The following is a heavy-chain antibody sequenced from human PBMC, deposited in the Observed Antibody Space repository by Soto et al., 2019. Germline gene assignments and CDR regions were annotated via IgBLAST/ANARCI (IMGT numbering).Heavy chain of an antibody. V-gene: IGHV3-66*01. D-gene: IGHD2-15*01. CDR1: GFIVSDTY. CDR3: ARGPRYCRGGSCAIKGDAYDI. CDR2: ISTRGDT. Sequence: EVQLVEAGGGVVQPGGSLRLSCTASGFIVSDTYVNWVRQAPGKGLEWLSVISTRGDTNYADSVRGRFGISRDISDNTLHLEMNNLRVEDTSVYYCARGPRYCRGGSCAIKGDAYDIWGQGTMVTVSS. J-gene: IGHJ3*02.